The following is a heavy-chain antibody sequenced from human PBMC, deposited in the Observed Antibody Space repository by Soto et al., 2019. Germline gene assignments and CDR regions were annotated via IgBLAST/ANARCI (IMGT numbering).Heavy chain of an antibody. V-gene: IGHV1-2*02. CDR2: INPNSGGT. J-gene: IGHJ4*02. D-gene: IGHD2-2*02. CDR3: ARGPAKRYCSSTSCYRPYYFDY. CDR1: GYTFTGYY. Sequence: ASVKVSCKASGYTFTGYYMHWVRQAPGQGLEWMGWINPNSGGTNYAQKFQGRVTMTRNTSISTAYMELSSLRSEDTAVYYCARGPAKRYCSSTSCYRPYYFDYWGQGTLVTVSS.